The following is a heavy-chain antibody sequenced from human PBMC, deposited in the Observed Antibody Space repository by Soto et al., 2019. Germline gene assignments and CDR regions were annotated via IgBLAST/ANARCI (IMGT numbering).Heavy chain of an antibody. Sequence: ASVKVSCKASGYTFTSYGISWVRQAPGQGLEWMGWISAYNGNTNYAQKLQGRVTMTTDTSTSTAYMELRSLRSDDTAVYYCARDLIGSGWYQNYYYYYYMVVWGKGTTVTVSS. D-gene: IGHD6-19*01. CDR1: GYTFTSYG. CDR2: ISAYNGNT. J-gene: IGHJ6*03. V-gene: IGHV1-18*01. CDR3: ARDLIGSGWYQNYYYYYYMVV.